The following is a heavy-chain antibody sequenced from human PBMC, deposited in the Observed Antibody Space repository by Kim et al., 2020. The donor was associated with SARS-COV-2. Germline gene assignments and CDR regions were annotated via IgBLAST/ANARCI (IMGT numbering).Heavy chain of an antibody. J-gene: IGHJ6*02. Sequence: SVKSRITINPDTSKNQFSLQLNSVTPEDTAVYYCARNKRGYSGYDDGMDVWGQGTTVTVSS. V-gene: IGHV6-1*01. CDR3: ARNKRGYSGYDDGMDV. D-gene: IGHD5-12*01.